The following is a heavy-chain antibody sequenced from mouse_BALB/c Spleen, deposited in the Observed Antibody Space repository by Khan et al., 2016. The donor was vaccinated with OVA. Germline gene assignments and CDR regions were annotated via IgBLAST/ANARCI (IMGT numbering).Heavy chain of an antibody. Sequence: QVQLKQSGTELVRPGASVKLSCKASGYTFTNYWINWVRQRPGQGLEWIGNIYPSDSYTNYNQKFKDKATLTVDKSSSTAYMQLSSPTSEDSAVYYCTREGVDGSLFAYWGQGTLVTVSA. CDR2: IYPSDSYT. D-gene: IGHD2-3*01. CDR3: TREGVDGSLFAY. J-gene: IGHJ3*01. V-gene: IGHV1-69*02. CDR1: GYTFTNYW.